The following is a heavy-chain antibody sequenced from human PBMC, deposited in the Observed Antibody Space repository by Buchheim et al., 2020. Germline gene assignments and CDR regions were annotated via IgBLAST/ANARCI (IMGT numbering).Heavy chain of an antibody. Sequence: EVRLVESGGGLVQPGGSLRLSCAASGFIFSNYWMHWVRQAPGKGLVWVSLIYSDGTNTNYADSVKGRITISRDNAKSTLYLQMNSLRAEDTAVYYCARGGGSGKLDYWGQG. CDR2: IYSDGTNT. J-gene: IGHJ4*02. CDR1: GFIFSNYW. D-gene: IGHD5-24*01. V-gene: IGHV3-74*01. CDR3: ARGGGSGKLDY.